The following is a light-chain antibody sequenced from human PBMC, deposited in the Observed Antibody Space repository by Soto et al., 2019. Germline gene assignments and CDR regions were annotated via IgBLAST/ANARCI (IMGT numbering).Light chain of an antibody. Sequence: DIQMTQSPSSLFASVGDRVTITCQATQDINIYLNWYQQKPGKAPNLLIYDASNLEIGVPSRFSGSRSGTDFTLAIRSLQPEDFATYYCQQLNSYPPTFGQGTRLEIK. J-gene: IGKJ5*01. CDR3: QQLNSYPPT. V-gene: IGKV1-33*01. CDR2: DAS. CDR1: QDINIY.